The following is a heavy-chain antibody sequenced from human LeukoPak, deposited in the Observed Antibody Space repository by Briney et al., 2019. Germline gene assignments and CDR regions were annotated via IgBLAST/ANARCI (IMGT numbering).Heavy chain of an antibody. V-gene: IGHV3-23*01. CDR3: AKVPFYCTGGVCYTADAFDI. Sequence: GGSLRLSCAASGITFSSSAMSWVRQAPGKGLEWVSGISASGATYYADSVKGRFTISRDNSKNTLYLQMNSLRAEDTAVYYCAKVPFYCTGGVCYTADAFDIWGQGTMVTVSS. CDR1: GITFSSSA. CDR2: ISASGAT. D-gene: IGHD2-8*02. J-gene: IGHJ3*02.